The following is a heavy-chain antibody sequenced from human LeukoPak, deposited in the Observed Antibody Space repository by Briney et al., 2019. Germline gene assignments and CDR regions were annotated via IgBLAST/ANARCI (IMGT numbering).Heavy chain of an antibody. CDR1: GYRFSDYG. D-gene: IGHD1-26*01. CDR2: INTYNGNT. CDR3: ARDLGEGAKRDLDF. V-gene: IGHV1-18*01. J-gene: IGHJ4*02. Sequence: GASVKVSCKTSGYRFSDYGISWVRQAPGQGLQWMGWINTYNGNTEYAQSLQGRATMTIDTATATAYLEERSLISDDTAVYYCARDLGEGAKRDLDFWGQGTLVTVSS.